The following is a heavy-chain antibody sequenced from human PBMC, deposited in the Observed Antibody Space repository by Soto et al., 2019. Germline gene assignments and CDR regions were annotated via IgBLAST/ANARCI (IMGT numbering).Heavy chain of an antibody. CDR3: AKGSPQQPNYSPTL. CDR1: GFTFSSYG. Sequence: QVQLVESGGGVVQPGRSLRLSCAASGFTFSSYGMHWVRQAPGKGLEWVAVISYDGSNKYYADSVKGRFTISRDNSKNTLYLQMNSLRAEDTAVYYCAKGSPQQPNYSPTLGGLGTLVTVSS. CDR2: ISYDGSNK. J-gene: IGHJ4*02. D-gene: IGHD4-4*01. V-gene: IGHV3-30*18.